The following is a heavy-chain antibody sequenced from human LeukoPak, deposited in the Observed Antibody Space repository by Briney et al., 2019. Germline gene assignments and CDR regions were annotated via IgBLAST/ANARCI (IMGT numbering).Heavy chain of an antibody. D-gene: IGHD6-19*01. J-gene: IGHJ5*02. CDR1: GFTFSSYS. V-gene: IGHV3-21*01. Sequence: GGSLRLSCAASGFTFSSYSMNWVRQAPGKGLEWVSSISSSSSYIYYADSVRGRFTISRDNAKNSLYLQMNSLRAEDTAVYYCARDKQWLLGSWGQGTLVTVSS. CDR3: ARDKQWLLGS. CDR2: ISSSSSYI.